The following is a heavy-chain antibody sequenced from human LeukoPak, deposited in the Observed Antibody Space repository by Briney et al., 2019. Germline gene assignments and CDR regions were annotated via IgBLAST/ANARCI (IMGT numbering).Heavy chain of an antibody. Sequence: GGSLRLSCSASGFTFSSYAMHWVRQAPGKGLEWVAVVSFDGDNKYYADSVKDRFTISRDNSQNTLYLQLNSLRAEDTAVYYCARDWTLNYWGQGTLVTVSS. V-gene: IGHV3-30-3*01. CDR2: VSFDGDNK. CDR1: GFTFSSYA. J-gene: IGHJ4*02. CDR3: ARDWTLNY. D-gene: IGHD3/OR15-3a*01.